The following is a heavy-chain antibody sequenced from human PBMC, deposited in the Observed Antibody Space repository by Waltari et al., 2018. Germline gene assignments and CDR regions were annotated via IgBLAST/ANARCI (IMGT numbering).Heavy chain of an antibody. Sequence: QVQLVQSGAEVKQPGSSGKVSCKASRGAFSTYVVSWVRQAPGQGLEWMGGLIPIFSKPNYAQKFQGRVTITTDESKSTAYMELSSLKSEDTAIYYCLRARAPGGDVWGQGTTVTVSS. CDR3: LRARAPGGDV. J-gene: IGHJ6*02. V-gene: IGHV1-69*01. CDR2: LIPIFSKP. CDR1: RGAFSTYV.